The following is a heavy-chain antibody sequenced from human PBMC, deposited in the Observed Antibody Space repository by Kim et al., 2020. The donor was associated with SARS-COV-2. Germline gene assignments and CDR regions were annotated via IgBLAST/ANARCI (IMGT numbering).Heavy chain of an antibody. D-gene: IGHD3-10*01. Sequence: GGSLRLSCAASGFTFSDYYMSWIRQAPGKGLEWVSYISSSSSYTNYADSVKGRFTISRDNAKNSLYLQMNSLRAEDTAVYYCARDFVLGYFDYWGQGTLVTVSS. CDR1: GFTFSDYY. CDR2: ISSSSSYT. V-gene: IGHV3-11*06. CDR3: ARDFVLGYFDY. J-gene: IGHJ4*02.